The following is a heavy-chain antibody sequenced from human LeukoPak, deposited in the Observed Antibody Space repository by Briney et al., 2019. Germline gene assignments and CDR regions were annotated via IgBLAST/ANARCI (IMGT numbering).Heavy chain of an antibody. CDR2: ISAYNGNT. D-gene: IGHD6-19*01. J-gene: IGHJ1*01. CDR1: GYTFTSYG. Sequence: ASVKVSCKASGYTFTSYGISWVRQAPGQGLEWMGWISAYNGNTNYAQKLQGRVTMTTDTSTSTAYMELRSLRSDDTAVYYCARAYSSGWYETSAEYFQHWGQGTLVTVSS. V-gene: IGHV1-18*01. CDR3: ARAYSSGWYETSAEYFQH.